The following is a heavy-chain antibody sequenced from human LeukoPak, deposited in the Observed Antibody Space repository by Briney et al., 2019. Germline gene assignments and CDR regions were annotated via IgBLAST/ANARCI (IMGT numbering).Heavy chain of an antibody. CDR3: ARFIAARYWYFDL. Sequence: KSSETLSLTCAVYGGSFSGYYWSWIRQPPGKGLEWIGEINHSGSTNYNPSLKSRVTISVDTSKNQFSLKLSSVTAADTAVYYCARFIAARYWYFDLWGRGTLVTVSS. J-gene: IGHJ2*01. CDR1: GGSFSGYY. CDR2: INHSGST. V-gene: IGHV4-34*01. D-gene: IGHD6-6*01.